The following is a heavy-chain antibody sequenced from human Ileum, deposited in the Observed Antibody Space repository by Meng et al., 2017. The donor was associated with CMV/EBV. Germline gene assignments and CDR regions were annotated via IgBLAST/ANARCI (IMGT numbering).Heavy chain of an antibody. CDR1: GFSFSDYW. J-gene: IGHJ6*02. CDR3: VRQSAPFGMDV. Sequence: GESLKISCAASGFSFSDYWMHWVRQAPGKGLVWVSRINGDGGTTAYADSVKGRFTTSRDNARNIVYLQVNSLRAEDTALYYCVRQSAPFGMDVWGQGTTVTVSS. CDR2: INGDGGTT. V-gene: IGHV3-74*01.